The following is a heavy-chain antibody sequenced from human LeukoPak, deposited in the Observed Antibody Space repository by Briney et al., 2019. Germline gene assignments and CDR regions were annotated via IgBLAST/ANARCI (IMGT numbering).Heavy chain of an antibody. J-gene: IGHJ4*02. CDR1: GGSISSYY. CDR2: IYYSGGT. Sequence: SETLSLTCTVSGGSISSYYWSWIRQPPGKGLEWIGYIYYSGGTNYNPSLKSRVTISVDTSKNQFPLKLSSVTAADTAVYYCARCDRYGGNTEFLFDYWGQGTLVTVSS. CDR3: ARCDRYGGNTEFLFDY. D-gene: IGHD4-23*01. V-gene: IGHV4-59*01.